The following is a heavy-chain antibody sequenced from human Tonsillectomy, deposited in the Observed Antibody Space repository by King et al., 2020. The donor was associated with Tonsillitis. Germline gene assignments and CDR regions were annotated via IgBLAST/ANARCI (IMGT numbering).Heavy chain of an antibody. Sequence: VQLVQSGAEVKKPGESLKISCKGSGYSFPSFWIAWVRQMPGKGLEWMGIIYPGDSDTRYSPSFQGQVTISADKSLSTAYLQWSSLKASDSAIYYCARTRDSGYDFGLEFWGQGTLVTVSS. V-gene: IGHV5-51*03. D-gene: IGHD5-12*01. CDR1: GYSFPSFW. CDR3: ARTRDSGYDFGLEF. J-gene: IGHJ4*02. CDR2: IYPGDSDT.